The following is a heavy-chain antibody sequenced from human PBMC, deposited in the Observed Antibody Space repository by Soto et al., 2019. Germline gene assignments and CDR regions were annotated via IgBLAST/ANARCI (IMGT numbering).Heavy chain of an antibody. V-gene: IGHV4-30-4*01. Sequence: SETLSLTCTVSGGSISSGDYYWSWIRQPPGKGLEWIGYIYYSGSTYYNPSLKSRVTISVDTSKNQFSLKLSSVTAADTAVYYCARGPVHYDILTGYYPYWGQGTLVTVSS. CDR1: GGSISSGDYY. CDR2: IYYSGST. J-gene: IGHJ4*02. CDR3: ARGPVHYDILTGYYPY. D-gene: IGHD3-9*01.